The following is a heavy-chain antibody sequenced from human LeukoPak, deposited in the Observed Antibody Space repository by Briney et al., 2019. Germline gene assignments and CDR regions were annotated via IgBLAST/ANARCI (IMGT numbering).Heavy chain of an antibody. CDR2: IKQDGSEK. CDR1: GFTFSSYW. Sequence: GGSLRLSCAASGFTFSSYWMSWVRLAPGKGLEWVANIKQDGSEKYYVDSVKGRFTISRDNAKNSLYLQMNSLRAEDTAVYYCARDYYDSSGYYEGDYWGQGTLVTVSS. CDR3: ARDYYDSSGYYEGDY. J-gene: IGHJ4*02. D-gene: IGHD3-22*01. V-gene: IGHV3-7*01.